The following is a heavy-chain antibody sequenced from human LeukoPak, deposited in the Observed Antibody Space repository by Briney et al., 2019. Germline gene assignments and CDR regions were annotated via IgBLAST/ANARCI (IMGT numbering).Heavy chain of an antibody. CDR3: AKVASGGSCYQSDY. CDR2: TGGSGDTT. D-gene: IGHD2-15*01. J-gene: IGHJ4*02. CDR1: GFTFGSYG. V-gene: IGHV3-23*01. Sequence: TGGSLRLSCAASGFTFGSYGMSWVRQAPGKGLEWVSGTGGSGDTTYYADSVQGRFTISRDNSKNTLFLQMNSLRAEDTAVYYCAKVASGGSCYQSDYWGQGTLVTVSS.